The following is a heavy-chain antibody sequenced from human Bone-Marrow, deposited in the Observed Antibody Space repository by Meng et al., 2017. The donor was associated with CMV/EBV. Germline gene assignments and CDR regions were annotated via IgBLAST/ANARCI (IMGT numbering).Heavy chain of an antibody. Sequence: ASVKVSCKASGYTFTGHYMHWVRQAPGQGLEWMGWINPQSGDTNYAQNFQGTVTLTRDTSIRTVYMYLSSLRSEDTAVYYCATKSGSYWYAFDIWGQGTMVTVSS. CDR1: GYTFTGHY. V-gene: IGHV1-2*02. J-gene: IGHJ3*02. D-gene: IGHD1-26*01. CDR3: ATKSGSYWYAFDI. CDR2: INPQSGDT.